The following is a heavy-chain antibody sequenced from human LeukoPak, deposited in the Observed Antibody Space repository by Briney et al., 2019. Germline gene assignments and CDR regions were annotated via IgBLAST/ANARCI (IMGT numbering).Heavy chain of an antibody. D-gene: IGHD3-22*01. CDR3: ASCYYDSSGYYYFDY. V-gene: IGHV1-2*02. CDR1: GYTFSVHY. J-gene: IGHJ4*02. CDR2: IKPSSGAT. Sequence: ASVKLSFKASGYTFSVHYMHWVRQAPGQGLEWMGWIKPSSGATNYAQKFRGRVTMTWDTSNRTSYMELSRLRSDDTALYYCASCYYDSSGYYYFDYWGRGTLVTVSS.